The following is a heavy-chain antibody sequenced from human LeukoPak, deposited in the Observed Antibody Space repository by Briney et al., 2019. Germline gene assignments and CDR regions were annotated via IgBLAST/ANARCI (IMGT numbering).Heavy chain of an antibody. V-gene: IGHV3-23*01. CDR1: GFTVTSNC. D-gene: IGHD1-26*01. CDR3: AKEAWELLNPYFQH. CDR2: ISGSGGST. J-gene: IGHJ1*01. Sequence: GGSLRLSCVASGFTVTSNCMSWVRQAPGKGLEWVSAISGSGGSTYYADSVKGRFTISRDNSKNTLYLQMNSLRAEDTAVYCCAKEAWELLNPYFQHWGQGTLVTVSS.